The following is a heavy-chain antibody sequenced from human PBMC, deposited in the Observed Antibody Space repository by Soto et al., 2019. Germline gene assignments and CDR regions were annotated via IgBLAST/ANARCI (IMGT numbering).Heavy chain of an antibody. CDR2: IYYSGST. Sequence: SETLSLTCTVSGGSISSGDYYWSWIRQPPGKGLEWIGYIYYSGSTYYNPSLKSRVTISVDTSKNQFSLKLSSVTAADTAVYYCASAGYSSSWYVPFDYWGQGTLLTVYS. CDR1: GGSISSGDYY. J-gene: IGHJ4*02. D-gene: IGHD6-13*01. V-gene: IGHV4-30-4*01. CDR3: ASAGYSSSWYVPFDY.